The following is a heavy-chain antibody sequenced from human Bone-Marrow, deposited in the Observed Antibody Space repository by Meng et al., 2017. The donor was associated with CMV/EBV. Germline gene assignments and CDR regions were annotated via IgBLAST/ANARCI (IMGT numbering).Heavy chain of an antibody. D-gene: IGHD4-17*01. CDR1: GYTFTNFA. J-gene: IGHJ4*02. Sequence: ASVKVSRKASGYTFTNFAFNWVRQAPGQGLEWMGWISAYNGNTNYAQNLQGRVTMTTVTSTSTAYMELRSLRSDDTAVYYCARVLFFGDPFDYWGQGTLVTVSS. CDR3: ARVLFFGDPFDY. CDR2: ISAYNGNT. V-gene: IGHV1-18*01.